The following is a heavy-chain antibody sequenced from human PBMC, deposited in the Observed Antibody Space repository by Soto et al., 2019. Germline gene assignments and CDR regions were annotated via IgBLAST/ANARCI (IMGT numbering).Heavy chain of an antibody. V-gene: IGHV4-59*08. CDR2: IYYSGST. Sequence: QVQLQESGPGLVKPSETLSLTCTVSGGSISSYYWSWIRQPPGKGLEWIGYIYYSGSTNYNPSLKSRVTISVDTSKNQLSLKLSSVTAADTAVYYCARRYGYYFDCWGQGTLVTVSS. J-gene: IGHJ4*02. D-gene: IGHD4-17*01. CDR3: ARRYGYYFDC. CDR1: GGSISSYY.